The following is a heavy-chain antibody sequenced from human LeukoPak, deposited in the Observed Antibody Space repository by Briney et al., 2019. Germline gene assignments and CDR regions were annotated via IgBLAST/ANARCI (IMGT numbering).Heavy chain of an antibody. Sequence: SVKVSCKASGGTFSSYAISWVRQAPGQGLEWMGGIIPIFGTANYAQKFQGRVTITADESTGTAYMELSSLRSEDTAVYYCAICFNWNDPTFDYWGQGTLVTVSS. CDR1: GGTFSSYA. D-gene: IGHD1-1*01. CDR3: AICFNWNDPTFDY. CDR2: IIPIFGTA. J-gene: IGHJ4*02. V-gene: IGHV1-69*13.